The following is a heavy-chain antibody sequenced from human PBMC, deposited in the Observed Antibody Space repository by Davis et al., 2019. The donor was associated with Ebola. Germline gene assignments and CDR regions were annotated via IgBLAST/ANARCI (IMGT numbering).Heavy chain of an antibody. V-gene: IGHV3-21*01. CDR3: ARDPRDPYCTGYFDL. D-gene: IGHD2-8*02. CDR2: ISGSGSFI. CDR1: GFSFSDYN. J-gene: IGHJ4*02. Sequence: GESLKISCVASGFSFSDYNMNWVRQAPGKGLEWVSSISGSGSFIYYTDSVKGRFTISRDNARTSLYLQMNNLRVEDTAVYYCARDPRDPYCTGYFDLWGQGRLVTVSS.